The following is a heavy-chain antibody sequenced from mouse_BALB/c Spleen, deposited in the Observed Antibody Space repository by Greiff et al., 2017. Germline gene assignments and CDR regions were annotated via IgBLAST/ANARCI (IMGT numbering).Heavy chain of an antibody. Sequence: DVQLVESGGGLVKPGGSLKLSCAASGFTFSDYYMYWVRQTPEKRLEWVANISDGGSYTYYPDSVKGRFTISRDNAKNNLYLQMSSLKSEDTSMYYCARNHYNYAMDYWGQGTSVTVSS. V-gene: IGHV5-4*02. CDR1: GFTFSDYY. D-gene: IGHD2-12*01. J-gene: IGHJ4*01. CDR3: ARNHYNYAMDY. CDR2: ISDGGSYT.